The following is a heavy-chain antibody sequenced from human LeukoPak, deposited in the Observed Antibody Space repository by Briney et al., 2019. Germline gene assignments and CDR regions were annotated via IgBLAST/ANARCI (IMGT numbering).Heavy chain of an antibody. J-gene: IGHJ4*02. Sequence: SETLSLTCTVSGGSISSYYWSWIRQPPGKGLEWIGYIYTSGSTNYNPSLKSRVTISVDTSKSQFSLKLSSVTAADTAVYYCARHPSYSSSSNDYWGQGTLVTVSS. V-gene: IGHV4-4*09. CDR3: ARHPSYSSSSNDY. CDR1: GGSISSYY. CDR2: IYTSGST. D-gene: IGHD6-6*01.